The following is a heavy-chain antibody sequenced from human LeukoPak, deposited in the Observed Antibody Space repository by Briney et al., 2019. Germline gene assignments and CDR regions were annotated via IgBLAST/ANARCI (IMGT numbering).Heavy chain of an antibody. CDR2: IYPGDSDT. CDR3: ARGGASSSWFCDY. V-gene: IGHV5-51*01. Sequence: GESLKISCKGSGSRFTSYWIGWVRQMPGKGLEWMGIIYPGDSDTRYSPSFQGQVTISADKSISTAYLQWSSLKASDTAMYYCARGGASSSWFCDYWGQGTLVTVSS. CDR1: GSRFTSYW. D-gene: IGHD6-13*01. J-gene: IGHJ4*02.